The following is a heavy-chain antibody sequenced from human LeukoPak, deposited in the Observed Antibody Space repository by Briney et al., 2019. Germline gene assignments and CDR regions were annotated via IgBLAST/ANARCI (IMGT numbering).Heavy chain of an antibody. CDR2: INHSGST. Sequence: PSETLSLTCAVYGGSFSGYYWSWIRQPPGKGLEWIGEINHSGSTNYNPSLKSRVTISVDTSKNQFSLKLSSVTAADTAVYYCARGGEMATTYFDYWGQGTLVTVSS. V-gene: IGHV4-34*01. CDR3: ARGGEMATTYFDY. D-gene: IGHD5-24*01. CDR1: GGSFSGYY. J-gene: IGHJ4*02.